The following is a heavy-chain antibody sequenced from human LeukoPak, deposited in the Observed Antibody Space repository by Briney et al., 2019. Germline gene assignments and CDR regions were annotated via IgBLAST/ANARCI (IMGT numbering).Heavy chain of an antibody. CDR1: GGSISSYY. V-gene: IGHV4-4*07. Sequence: NASETLSLTCTVSGGSISSYYWSWIRQPAGKGLEWIGRVYTSGSPNYNPSLESRVTMSVDTSKNQFSLNLSYVTAADTAVYYCARGGYGASSGFDYWGQGTLVTVSS. CDR3: ARGGYGASSGFDY. J-gene: IGHJ4*02. CDR2: VYTSGSP. D-gene: IGHD4-23*01.